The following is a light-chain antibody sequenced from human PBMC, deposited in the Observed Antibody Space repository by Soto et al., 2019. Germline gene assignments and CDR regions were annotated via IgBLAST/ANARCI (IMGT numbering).Light chain of an antibody. J-gene: IGLJ1*01. CDR1: SSDVGGYDF. CDR3: SSYRSGNTPYV. CDR2: QVS. V-gene: IGLV2-14*01. Sequence: QSALTQPASVSGSPGQSITISCTGTSSDVGGYDFVSWYQHHPGKAPRLIIYQVSNRPSGVSNRFSGSKSGNTASLTISGLQPEDEADYFCSSYRSGNTPYVFGLGTKLTVL.